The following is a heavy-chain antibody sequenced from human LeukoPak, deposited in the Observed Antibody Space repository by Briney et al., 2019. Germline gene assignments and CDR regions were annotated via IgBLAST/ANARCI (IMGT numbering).Heavy chain of an antibody. CDR2: IYHGGIT. CDR3: TRREYSTSGGLDP. D-gene: IGHD6-6*01. V-gene: IGHV4-38-2*02. CDR1: DYSISSGYY. Sequence: PSETLSLTCTVSDYSISSGYYWGWIRQPPGKGLEWIGSIYHGGITYYNSSLRSRVTISVDTSKNQFSLKLSSVTAADTAVYYCTRREYSTSGGLDPWGQGTLVTVSS. J-gene: IGHJ5*02.